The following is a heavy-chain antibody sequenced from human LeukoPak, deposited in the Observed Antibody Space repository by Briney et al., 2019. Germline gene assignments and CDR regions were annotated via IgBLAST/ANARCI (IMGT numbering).Heavy chain of an antibody. J-gene: IGHJ4*02. CDR2: IYTSGST. V-gene: IGHV4-4*07. CDR3: ARELAGDSSGYYYGGGPIDY. CDR1: GGSISSYY. D-gene: IGHD3-22*01. Sequence: SETLSLTCTVSGGSISSYYWSWIRQPAGKGLEWIGRIYTSGSTNYNPSLKSRVTMSVDMSKNQFSLKLTSVTAADTAVYYCARELAGDSSGYYYGGGPIDYWGQGTLVTVSS.